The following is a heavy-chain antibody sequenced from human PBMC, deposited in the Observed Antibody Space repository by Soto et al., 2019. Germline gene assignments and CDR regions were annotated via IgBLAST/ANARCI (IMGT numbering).Heavy chain of an antibody. CDR3: ARENFNSSSWLLDY. CDR1: GFTFSRYS. CDR2: ISSDVNYR. J-gene: IGHJ4*02. Sequence: GGSLRLSCAASGFTFSRYSLNWVRQAPGKGLEWVSSISSDVNYRVYADSVKGRFTVSRDNAKNSVYLQMNSLRVEDTAVYYCARENFNSSSWLLDYWGQGTLVTGSS. D-gene: IGHD6-13*01. V-gene: IGHV3-21*01.